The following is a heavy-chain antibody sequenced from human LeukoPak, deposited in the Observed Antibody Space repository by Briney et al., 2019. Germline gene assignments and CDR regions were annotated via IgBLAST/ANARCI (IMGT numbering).Heavy chain of an antibody. D-gene: IGHD1-14*01. Sequence: GGSLRLSCVASGFIFSDYYMGWIRQAPGKGLEWVSYISSSSSTMDYADSVKGRFTISRDNAKNSLYLQMNSLRAEDTAVYYCARDFRNGFDYWGQGTLVTVSS. V-gene: IGHV3-11*04. CDR1: GFIFSDYY. CDR2: ISSSSSTM. CDR3: ARDFRNGFDY. J-gene: IGHJ4*02.